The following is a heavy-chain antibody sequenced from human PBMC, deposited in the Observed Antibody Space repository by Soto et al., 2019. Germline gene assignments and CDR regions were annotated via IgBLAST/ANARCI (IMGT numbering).Heavy chain of an antibody. D-gene: IGHD3-9*01. J-gene: IGHJ4*02. V-gene: IGHV4-39*01. Sequence: QLQLQESGPGLVKPSETLSLTCTVSGGSISTTDHYWGWIRQSPGKGLEWIGSIYYTGTTYYNLSLQSRVSIYVDTSKNQYSLNLRSMTAAATAIYYCARQVTYDILATPGLLDSWGQGTLVIVSS. CDR1: GGSISTTDHY. CDR3: ARQVTYDILATPGLLDS. CDR2: IYYTGTT.